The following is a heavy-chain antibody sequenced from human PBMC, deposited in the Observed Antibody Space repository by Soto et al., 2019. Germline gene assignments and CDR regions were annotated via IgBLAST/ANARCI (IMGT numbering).Heavy chain of an antibody. V-gene: IGHV3-30*04. CDR1: KFTFRTYV. D-gene: IGHD3-22*01. J-gene: IGHJ6*02. CDR3: AREMIPMIMGGMSAMDV. Sequence: QVQLVESGGGVVQPERSQRLSCAASKFTFRTYVMHWVRQAPGKGLEWVALISFDGSNKYYADSVKGRFTISRDKSKNTMYLQMNSLRPEDTAVYYCAREMIPMIMGGMSAMDVWGQGTTVTVSS. CDR2: ISFDGSNK.